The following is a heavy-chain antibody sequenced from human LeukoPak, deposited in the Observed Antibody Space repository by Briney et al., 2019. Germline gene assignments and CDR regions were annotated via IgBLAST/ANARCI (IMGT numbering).Heavy chain of an antibody. Sequence: SETLSLTCAVYGGSFSGYYWSWIRQPPGKGLEWIGEINHSGSTNYNPSLKSRVTISVATSKNQFSLKLSSVTAADTAVYYCARGRGYGGRRRYFQHWGQGTLVTVSS. D-gene: IGHD4-23*01. V-gene: IGHV4-34*01. CDR2: INHSGST. J-gene: IGHJ1*01. CDR3: ARGRGYGGRRRYFQH. CDR1: GGSFSGYY.